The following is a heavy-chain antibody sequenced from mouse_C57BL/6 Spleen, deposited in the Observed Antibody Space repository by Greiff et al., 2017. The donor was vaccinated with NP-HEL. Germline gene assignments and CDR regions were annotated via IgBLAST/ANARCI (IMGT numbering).Heavy chain of an antibody. CDR1: GYSITSGYD. D-gene: IGHD2-4*01. CDR3: ARDDYDGGAWFAY. J-gene: IGHJ3*01. CDR2: ISYSGST. V-gene: IGHV3-1*01. Sequence: VQLKESGPGMVKPSQSLSLTCTVTGYSITSGYDWHWIRHFPGNKLEWMGYISYSGSTNYNPSLKSRISITHDTSKNHFFLKLNSVTTEDTATYYCARDDYDGGAWFAYWGQGTLVTVSA.